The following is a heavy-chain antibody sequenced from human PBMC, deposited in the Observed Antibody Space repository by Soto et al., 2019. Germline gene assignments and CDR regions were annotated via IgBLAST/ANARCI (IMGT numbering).Heavy chain of an antibody. V-gene: IGHV2-70*11. CDR1: GFSLSTSGMC. D-gene: IGHD1-26*01. CDR3: ARTLSSGSYDRPFDY. Sequence: SGPTLVNPTQTLTLTCTFSGFSLSTSGMCVSWIRQPPGKALEWLARIDWDDDKYYSTSLKTRLTISKDTSKNQVVLTMTNMDPVDTATYYCARTLSSGSYDRPFDYWGQGTLVTVSS. J-gene: IGHJ4*02. CDR2: IDWDDDK.